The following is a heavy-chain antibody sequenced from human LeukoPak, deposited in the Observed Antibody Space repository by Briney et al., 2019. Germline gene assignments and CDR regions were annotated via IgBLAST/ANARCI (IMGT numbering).Heavy chain of an antibody. J-gene: IGHJ4*02. CDR2: IYSGGST. V-gene: IGHV3-53*01. D-gene: IGHD6-19*01. Sequence: GGSLRLSCAASGLTVSSHYMSWVRQAPGKGLEWVSVIYSGGSTYYADSVKGRFTISRDNSRNTLYLQMNSLRAEDTAVYYCARGFLVVTGQGAFDYWGQGTLVTVSS. CDR3: ARGFLVVTGQGAFDY. CDR1: GLTVSSHY.